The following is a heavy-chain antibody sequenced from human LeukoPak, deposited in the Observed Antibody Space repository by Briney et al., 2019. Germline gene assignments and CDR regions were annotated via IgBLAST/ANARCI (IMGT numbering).Heavy chain of an antibody. V-gene: IGHV1-69*04. J-gene: IGHJ5*02. CDR3: ARMGNCSSTSCYTGFDWFDP. CDR2: IIPIFGIA. D-gene: IGHD2-2*02. CDR1: GGTFSSYA. Sequence: SVKVSCKASGGTFSSYAISWVRQAPGQGLKRMGRIIPIFGIANYAQKFQGRVTITADKSASTAYMELSSLRSEDTAVYYCARMGNCSSTSCYTGFDWFDPWGQGTLVTVSS.